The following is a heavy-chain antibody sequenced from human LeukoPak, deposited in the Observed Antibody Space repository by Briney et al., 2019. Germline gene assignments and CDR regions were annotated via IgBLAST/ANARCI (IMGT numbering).Heavy chain of an antibody. CDR2: LNPDGSATT. CDR1: GFSFSSCW. J-gene: IGHJ4*02. CDR3: ARDPHYGALDY. D-gene: IGHD4-17*01. Sequence: GGSLRLSCAASGFSFSSCWMSWLRQPPGKGLEWVADLNPDGSATTYYVDSVKGRFTVSRDNAKNFLYLQMNNLRVEDTAIYYCARDPHYGALDYWRQGILVTVSS. V-gene: IGHV3-7*01.